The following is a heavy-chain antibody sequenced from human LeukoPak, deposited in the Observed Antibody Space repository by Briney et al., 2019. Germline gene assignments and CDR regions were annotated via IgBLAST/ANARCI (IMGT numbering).Heavy chain of an antibody. CDR1: GITVSSNY. D-gene: IGHD3/OR15-3a*01. Sequence: PGGSLRLSCAASGITVSSNYMSWVRQAPGKGLEWVSVIYSGGTTYYAESVKGRFTISRDNSKNTLYLQMNSLRAEDTAVYYCARYGLGAHAFDIWGQGTMVTVSS. V-gene: IGHV3-66*01. CDR2: IYSGGTT. CDR3: ARYGLGAHAFDI. J-gene: IGHJ3*02.